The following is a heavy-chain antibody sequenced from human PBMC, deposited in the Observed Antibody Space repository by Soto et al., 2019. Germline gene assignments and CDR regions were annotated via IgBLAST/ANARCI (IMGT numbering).Heavy chain of an antibody. CDR3: ASSSYGGDAFDI. J-gene: IGHJ3*02. CDR2: IYPGDSDT. V-gene: IGHV5-51*01. D-gene: IGHD3-16*01. CDR1: GSSFICDL. Sequence: LKVTWTGCGSSFICDLIGWVRQMPGKGLEWMGIIYPGDSDTRYSPSFQGQVTISADKSISTAYLQWSSLKASDTAMYYCASSSYGGDAFDIGGQGTMATVS.